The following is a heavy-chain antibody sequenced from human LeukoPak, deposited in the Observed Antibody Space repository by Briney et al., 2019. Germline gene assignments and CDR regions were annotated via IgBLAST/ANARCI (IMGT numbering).Heavy chain of an antibody. Sequence: GGSLRLSCAASGFTFSSYGMHWVRQAPGKGLEWVAVISYDGSNKYYADSVKGRFTISRDNSKNTLYLQMNSLRAEDTAVYYCVCPWIQLWYLLYWGQGTLVIVSS. V-gene: IGHV3-30*03. D-gene: IGHD5-18*01. CDR2: ISYDGSNK. J-gene: IGHJ4*02. CDR3: VCPWIQLWYLLY. CDR1: GFTFSSYG.